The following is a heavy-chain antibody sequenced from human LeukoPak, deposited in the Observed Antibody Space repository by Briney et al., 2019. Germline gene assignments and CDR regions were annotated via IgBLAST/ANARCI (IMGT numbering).Heavy chain of an antibody. Sequence: GGSLRLSCAASGFTSSSYGMHWVRQAPGKGLEWVAFIRYDGSNKYYADSVKGRFTISRDNSKNTLYLQMNSLRAEDTAVYYCAKPPSSSSPYYYYYYMDVWGKGTTVTVSS. D-gene: IGHD6-6*01. CDR1: GFTSSSYG. J-gene: IGHJ6*03. CDR2: IRYDGSNK. CDR3: AKPPSSSSPYYYYYYMDV. V-gene: IGHV3-30*02.